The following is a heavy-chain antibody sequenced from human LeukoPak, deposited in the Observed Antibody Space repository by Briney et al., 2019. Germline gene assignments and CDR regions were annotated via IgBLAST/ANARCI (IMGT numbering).Heavy chain of an antibody. J-gene: IGHJ4*02. Sequence: ASVKVSCKASGYTFTDYYMHWVRQAPGPGLEWMGWIKPNSGGTNFAQKFQGRVAMTRDTSISTAYMVLGSLRSDDTAVYYCARARWQLVPYFDSWGQGTLVTVSS. V-gene: IGHV1-2*02. CDR2: IKPNSGGT. D-gene: IGHD6-6*01. CDR3: ARARWQLVPYFDS. CDR1: GYTFTDYY.